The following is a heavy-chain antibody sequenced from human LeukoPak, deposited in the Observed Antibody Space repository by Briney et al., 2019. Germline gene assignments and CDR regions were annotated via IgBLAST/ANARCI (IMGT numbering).Heavy chain of an antibody. V-gene: IGHV3-23*01. Sequence: GGSLRLSCAASGFTFSSYAMSWVRQAPGKGLEWVSAISGSGGSTYYADSVKGRFTISRDNSKNTLYLQMNSLRAEDTAVYYCAKVTTAVESSGSYYHDYWGQGTLVTVSS. CDR2: ISGSGGST. CDR1: GFTFSSYA. CDR3: AKVTTAVESSGSYYHDY. J-gene: IGHJ4*02. D-gene: IGHD1-26*01.